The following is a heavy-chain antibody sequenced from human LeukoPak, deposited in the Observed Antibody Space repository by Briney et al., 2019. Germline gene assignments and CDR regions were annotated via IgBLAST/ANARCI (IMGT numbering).Heavy chain of an antibody. CDR2: INPNSGGT. CDR3: ARVKGDSGSCGY. J-gene: IGHJ4*02. CDR1: GGTFSSYA. D-gene: IGHD1-26*01. Sequence: GASVKVSCKASGGTFSSYAISWVRQAPGQGLEWMGWINPNSGGTNYAQKFQGRVTMTRDTSISTAYMELSRLRSDDTAVYYCARVKGDSGSCGYWGQGTLVTVSS. V-gene: IGHV1-2*02.